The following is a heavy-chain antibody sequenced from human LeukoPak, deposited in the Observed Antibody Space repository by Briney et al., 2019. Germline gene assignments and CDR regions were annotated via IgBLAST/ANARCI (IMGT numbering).Heavy chain of an antibody. Sequence: GGSLRLSCAAAGFTFSSYGMHWVRQAPGKGLEWVTFIRYDGSNKYYEDSVKGRFTISRDNSKNTLYLQMNSLRAEDTAVYYCAKDRASSGSPRGFDYWGQGTLVTVSS. V-gene: IGHV3-30*02. D-gene: IGHD6-19*01. CDR1: GFTFSSYG. J-gene: IGHJ4*02. CDR3: AKDRASSGSPRGFDY. CDR2: IRYDGSNK.